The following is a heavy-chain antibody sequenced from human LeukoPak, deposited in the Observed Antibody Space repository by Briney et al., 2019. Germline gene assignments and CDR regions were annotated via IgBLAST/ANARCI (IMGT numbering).Heavy chain of an antibody. J-gene: IGHJ4*02. D-gene: IGHD6-19*01. CDR2: ISGSGGST. Sequence: GGSLRLSCAASGFTFSSYAMSWVRQAPGKGLEWVSAISGSGGSTYYADSVKGRFTISRDNSKNTLYLQMNSLRAEDTAVYYCARGDSIAVAGNYFDYWGQGTLVTVSS. CDR1: GFTFSSYA. V-gene: IGHV3-23*01. CDR3: ARGDSIAVAGNYFDY.